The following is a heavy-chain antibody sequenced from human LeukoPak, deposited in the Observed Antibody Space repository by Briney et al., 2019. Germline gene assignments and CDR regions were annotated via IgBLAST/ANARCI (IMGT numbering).Heavy chain of an antibody. Sequence: GGSLRLSCAASGFTFSTYTYHWVRQAPGKGLEWLAVISQRGGNKFYADSVKGRFTISRDNAKNSLYLQMNSLRAEDTAVYYCARDDYSNLNDAFDIWGQGTMVTVSS. CDR3: ARDDYSNLNDAFDI. CDR1: GFTFSTYT. V-gene: IGHV3-30-3*01. J-gene: IGHJ3*02. CDR2: ISQRGGNK. D-gene: IGHD4-11*01.